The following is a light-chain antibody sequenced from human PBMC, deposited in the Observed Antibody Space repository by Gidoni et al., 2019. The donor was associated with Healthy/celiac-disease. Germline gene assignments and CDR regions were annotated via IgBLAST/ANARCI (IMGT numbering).Light chain of an antibody. V-gene: IGKV3-15*01. CDR1: QSVSSN. CDR2: GAS. Sequence: EIVMTQSPATLSVSPGERATRSCRASQSVSSNLAWYQQKPGQAPSLLIYGASSRATGIPARFSGSGSGTDFTLTISSLQSEDFAVYYCQQYNNWPPMYTFGQGTKLEIK. J-gene: IGKJ2*01. CDR3: QQYNNWPPMYT.